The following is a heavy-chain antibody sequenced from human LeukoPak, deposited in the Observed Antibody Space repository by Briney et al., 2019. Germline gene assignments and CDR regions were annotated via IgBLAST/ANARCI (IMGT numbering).Heavy chain of an antibody. J-gene: IGHJ4*02. CDR1: GFTFSSYA. V-gene: IGHV3-30*04. D-gene: IGHD6-19*01. CDR2: ISYDGSNK. Sequence: PGGSLRLSCAASGFTFSSYAMHWVRQAPGKGLEWAAVISYDGSNKYYADSVKGRFTISRDNSKNTLYLQMNSLRAEDTAVYYCARDSSGWYSQFDYWGQGTLVTVSS. CDR3: ARDSSGWYSQFDY.